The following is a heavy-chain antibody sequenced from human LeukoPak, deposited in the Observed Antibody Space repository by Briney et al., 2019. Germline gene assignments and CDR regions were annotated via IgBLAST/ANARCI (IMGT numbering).Heavy chain of an antibody. Sequence: GGSLRLSCAGSGFTFSSYGMHWVRQAPGKGLEWVSSIRSSNDYIYYADSVKGRFTISRDNAKNSLYLHMNSLRAEDTAVYYCARDKEGDSSWYPFDYWGQGTLVTVSS. D-gene: IGHD6-13*01. CDR1: GFTFSSYG. CDR2: IRSSNDYI. J-gene: IGHJ4*02. V-gene: IGHV3-21*01. CDR3: ARDKEGDSSWYPFDY.